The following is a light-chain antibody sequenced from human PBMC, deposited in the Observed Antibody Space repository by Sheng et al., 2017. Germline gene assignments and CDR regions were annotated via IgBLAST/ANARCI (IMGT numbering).Light chain of an antibody. CDR2: DAS. V-gene: IGKV3-11*01. J-gene: IGKJ1*01. Sequence: EIVLTQSPGTLSLSPGDRATLSCRASQSVSTYLGWYQQKPGQAPRLLIYDASNRATGIPARFSGSGFGTDFTLTISNLEPEDFAVYYCQHRRNWPWTFGQGTKVEI. CDR3: QHRRNWPWT. CDR1: QSVSTY.